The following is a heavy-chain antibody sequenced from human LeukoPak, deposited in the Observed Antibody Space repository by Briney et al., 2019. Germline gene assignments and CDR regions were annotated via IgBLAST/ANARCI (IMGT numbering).Heavy chain of an antibody. CDR2: IYGGGST. D-gene: IGHD6-13*01. CDR1: GFTVSYSY. Sequence: GGSLRLSCAASGFTVSYSYMSWVRQAPGKGLEWVSVIYGGGSTYYADSVKGRFTISRDNSKNTLYLQMNSLRAEDTAVYYCAKGQEQQLINFDYWGQGTLVTVSS. J-gene: IGHJ4*02. CDR3: AKGQEQQLINFDY. V-gene: IGHV3-53*01.